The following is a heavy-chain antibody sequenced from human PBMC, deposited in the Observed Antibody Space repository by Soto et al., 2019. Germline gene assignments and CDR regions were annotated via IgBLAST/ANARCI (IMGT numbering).Heavy chain of an antibody. CDR1: GFTFSSYE. V-gene: IGHV3-48*03. Sequence: LRLSCAASGFTFSSYEMNWVRQAPGKGLEWVSYISSSGSTIYYADSVKGRFTISRDNAKNSLYLQMNSLRAEDTAVYYCARDGGRLRFLEWAPPPLHHARYYYGMDVWGQGTTVTVSS. CDR2: ISSSGSTI. D-gene: IGHD3-3*01. J-gene: IGHJ6*02. CDR3: ARDGGRLRFLEWAPPPLHHARYYYGMDV.